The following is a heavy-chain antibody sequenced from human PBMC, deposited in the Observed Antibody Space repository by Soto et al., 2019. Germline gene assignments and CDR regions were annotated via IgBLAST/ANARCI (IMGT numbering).Heavy chain of an antibody. CDR3: ARQGFGPLHGLVDV. J-gene: IGHJ6*02. Sequence: QVQLQESGPGLVKPSETLSLSCTVSGGSISSYYWSWFRQPPGKRMEWIGYVHHSWGSSYNPSLQSRVAISLDTSKSQFSLKVTSVTATDTAVYYCARQGFGPLHGLVDVWGQGTTVTVSS. CDR2: VHHSWGS. V-gene: IGHV4-59*08. D-gene: IGHD3-10*01. CDR1: GGSISSYY.